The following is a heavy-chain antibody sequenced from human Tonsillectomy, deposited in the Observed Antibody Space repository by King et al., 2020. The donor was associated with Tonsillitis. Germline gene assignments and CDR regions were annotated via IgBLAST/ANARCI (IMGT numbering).Heavy chain of an antibody. Sequence: QLQESGPGLVKPSQTLSLTCTVSGGSIRSGGYYWSWIRQHPGKGLEWIGCIYHSGSTYYNQSLKSRVTISVDTSKNQFSLKLSSVTAADTAVYYCARSNYYDSSGIDYWGQGTLVTVSS. CDR1: GGSIRSGGYY. CDR2: IYHSGST. J-gene: IGHJ4*02. CDR3: ARSNYYDSSGIDY. V-gene: IGHV4-31*03. D-gene: IGHD3-22*01.